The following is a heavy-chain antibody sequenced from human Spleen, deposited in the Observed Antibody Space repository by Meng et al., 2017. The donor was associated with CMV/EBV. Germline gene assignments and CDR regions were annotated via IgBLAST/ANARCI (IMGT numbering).Heavy chain of an antibody. J-gene: IGHJ4*02. CDR2: ISSSSSYM. D-gene: IGHD6-6*01. Sequence: GESLKISCAASGFNFDSYTMTWVRQSPGKGLEWVSSISSSSSYMFYRDSVRGRFTISRDNAKKSVFLQMNNLRAEDTAVYYCAKDLAWQLVPDYFDHWGQGTLITVSS. V-gene: IGHV3-21*01. CDR1: GFNFDSYT. CDR3: AKDLAWQLVPDYFDH.